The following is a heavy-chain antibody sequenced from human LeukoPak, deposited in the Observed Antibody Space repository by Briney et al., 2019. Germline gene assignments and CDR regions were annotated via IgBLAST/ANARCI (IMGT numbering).Heavy chain of an antibody. V-gene: IGHV3-30*02. CDR3: AKDADFYGSGSYSYFDY. CDR2: IRYDGSNK. J-gene: IGHJ4*02. D-gene: IGHD3-10*01. Sequence: PGGSLRLSCAASGFTFSSYGMHWVRQAPGKGLEWVAFIRYDGSNKYYADSVKGRFTISRDNSKNTLYLQMNSLRAEDTAVYYCAKDADFYGSGSYSYFDYWGQGTLVTVSS. CDR1: GFTFSSYG.